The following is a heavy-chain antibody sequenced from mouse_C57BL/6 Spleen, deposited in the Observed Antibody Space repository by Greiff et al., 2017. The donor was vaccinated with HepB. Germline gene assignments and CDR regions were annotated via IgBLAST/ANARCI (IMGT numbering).Heavy chain of an antibody. CDR2: ISSGSSTI. Sequence: DVMLVESGGGLVKPGGSLKLSCAASGFTFSDYGMHWVRQAPEKGLEWVAYISSGSSTIYYADTVKGRFTISRDNAKNTLFLQMTSLRSEDTAMYYCARYYDYGDYAMDYWGQGTSVTVSS. D-gene: IGHD2-4*01. J-gene: IGHJ4*01. CDR3: ARYYDYGDYAMDY. V-gene: IGHV5-17*01. CDR1: GFTFSDYG.